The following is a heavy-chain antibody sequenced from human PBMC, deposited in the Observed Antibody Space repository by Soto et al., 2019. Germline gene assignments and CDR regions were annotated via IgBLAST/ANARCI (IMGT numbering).Heavy chain of an antibody. D-gene: IGHD5-12*01. Sequence: PSETLSLTCAVYGGSFSGYYWSWIRQPPGKGLEWIGEINHSGSTNYNPSLKSRVTISVDTSKNQFSLKLSSVTAADTAVYYCARGGRWLRYGMDVWGQGTTVTVS. J-gene: IGHJ6*02. CDR3: ARGGRWLRYGMDV. V-gene: IGHV4-34*01. CDR2: INHSGST. CDR1: GGSFSGYY.